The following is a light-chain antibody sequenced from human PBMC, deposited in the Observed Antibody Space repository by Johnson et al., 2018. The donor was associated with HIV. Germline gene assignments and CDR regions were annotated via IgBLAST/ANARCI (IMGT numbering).Light chain of an antibody. CDR3: GTWDNSLSTGGV. CDR2: DTI. J-gene: IGLJ1*01. Sequence: QSVLTQPPSVSAAPGQKVTISCSGSSSNIGSHYVSWYQQVPGTAPRLVIYDTIKRHSGIPDRFSGSKSGTSATLGITGLQTGDEADYYCGTWDNSLSTGGVFGAATKVAVL. V-gene: IGLV1-51*01. CDR1: SSNIGSHY.